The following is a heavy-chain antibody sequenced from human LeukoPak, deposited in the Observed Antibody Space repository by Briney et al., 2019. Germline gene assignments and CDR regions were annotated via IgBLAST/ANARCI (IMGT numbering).Heavy chain of an antibody. Sequence: GGSLRLSCAASGLTFSSYSMNWVRQAPGKGLEWVSSISSSSSYIYYADSVKGRFTISRDNAKNSLYLQMNSLRAEDTAVYYCARDIGYYYDSRDHDAFDIWGQGTMVTVSS. D-gene: IGHD3-22*01. CDR2: ISSSSSYI. CDR3: ARDIGYYYDSRDHDAFDI. CDR1: GLTFSSYS. V-gene: IGHV3-21*01. J-gene: IGHJ3*02.